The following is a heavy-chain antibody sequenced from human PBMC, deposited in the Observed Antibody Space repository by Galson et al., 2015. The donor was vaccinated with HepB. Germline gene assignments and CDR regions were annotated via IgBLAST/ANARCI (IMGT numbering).Heavy chain of an antibody. D-gene: IGHD2-2*01. CDR2: IIPIFGTA. V-gene: IGHV1-69*13. Sequence: SVKVSCKASGGTFTNYAISWVRQAPGQGLEWMGGIIPIFGTANYAQRFRGRLTISADASTSTAYMELRSLRSEDTAVYYCATPDIVVIPRAMGGDDSYYHMDVWGQGTTVIVSS. CDR1: GGTFTNYA. J-gene: IGHJ6*02. CDR3: ATPDIVVIPRAMGGDDSYYHMDV.